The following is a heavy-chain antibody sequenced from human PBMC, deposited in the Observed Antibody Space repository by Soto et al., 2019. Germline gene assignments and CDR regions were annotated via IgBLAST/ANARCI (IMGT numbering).Heavy chain of an antibody. CDR2: ITDDGNTT. V-gene: IGHV3-30-3*01. Sequence: PGGSLRLSCAASGFIFSSYAIYWVRQAPGKGLEWVSGITDDGNTTHYADSVKGRFTISRDNSKNTLYLQMNSLRAEDTAVYYCAKGKGNYEVAYFDYWGQGTLVTVSS. CDR1: GFIFSSYA. CDR3: AKGKGNYEVAYFDY. J-gene: IGHJ4*02. D-gene: IGHD4-4*01.